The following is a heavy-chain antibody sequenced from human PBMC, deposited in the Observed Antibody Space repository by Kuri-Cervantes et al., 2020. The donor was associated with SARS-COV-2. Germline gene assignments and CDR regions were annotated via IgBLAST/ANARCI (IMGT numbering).Heavy chain of an antibody. CDR1: GGSISSGGYS. CDR3: ARGAARPYYYHGMDV. D-gene: IGHD6-6*01. CDR2: IYHSGST. Sequence: LRLSCAVSGGSISSGGYSWSWIRQPPGKGLEWIGYIYHSGSTYYNPSLKSRVTISVDRSKNQFSLKLSSVTAADTAVYYCARGAARPYYYHGMDVWGQGTTVTVSS. V-gene: IGHV4-30-2*01. J-gene: IGHJ6*02.